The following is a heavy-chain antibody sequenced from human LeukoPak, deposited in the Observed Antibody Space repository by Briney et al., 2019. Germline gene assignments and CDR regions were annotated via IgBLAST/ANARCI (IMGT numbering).Heavy chain of an antibody. CDR3: ARDIGRLGMDV. Sequence: GGSLRLSCAASGFTFSSYEMNWVRQAPGKGLEWVSYISSSGSTIYYADSVKGRFTISRDNAKNSPYLQMNSLRAEDTAVYYCARDIGRLGMDVWGQGTTVTVSS. J-gene: IGHJ6*02. V-gene: IGHV3-48*03. CDR2: ISSSGSTI. D-gene: IGHD1-26*01. CDR1: GFTFSSYE.